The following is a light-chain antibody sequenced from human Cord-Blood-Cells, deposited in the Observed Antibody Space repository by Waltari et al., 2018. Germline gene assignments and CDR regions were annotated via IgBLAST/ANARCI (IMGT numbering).Light chain of an antibody. J-gene: IGKJ2*01. V-gene: IGKV1-5*03. CDR1: QSISSW. CDR3: QQYNSYSYT. CDR2: KAS. Sequence: DIQMTQSPSTLSASVGDRVTITCRASQSISSWLAWYQQKPGKAPKVLIYKASSLESGVPSMFSGSGSETEFTLTISSLHPDDFATYYCQQYNSYSYTFGPGTKLEIK.